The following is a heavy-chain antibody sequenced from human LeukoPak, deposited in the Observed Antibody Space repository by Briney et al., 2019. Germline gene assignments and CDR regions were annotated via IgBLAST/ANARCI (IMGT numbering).Heavy chain of an antibody. CDR2: ISSSSSYI. D-gene: IGHD5-18*01. CDR3: ARVDTAMVGAFDI. V-gene: IGHV3-21*01. J-gene: IGHJ3*02. CDR1: GFTFSSYS. Sequence: GGSLRLSCAASGFTFSSYSTNWVRQAPGKGLEWVSSISSSSSYIYYADSVKGRFTISRDNAKNSLYLQMNSLRAEDTAVYYCARVDTAMVGAFDIWGQGTMVTVSS.